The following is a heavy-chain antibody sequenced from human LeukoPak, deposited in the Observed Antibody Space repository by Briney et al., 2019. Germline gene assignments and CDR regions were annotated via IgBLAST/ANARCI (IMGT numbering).Heavy chain of an antibody. CDR1: GFTFSRYA. V-gene: IGHV3-23*01. Sequence: PGGSLRLSCAASGFTFSRYATSWGRQAPGKGLEWVSSIGGGGVDTYYADSVKGRFTISRDNSKNTLYLQMNSLRVEDTAVYYCAKDPPTTGTTFDNWGRGTLVTVSS. CDR2: IGGGGVDT. CDR3: AKDPPTTGTTFDN. D-gene: IGHD1-7*01. J-gene: IGHJ4*02.